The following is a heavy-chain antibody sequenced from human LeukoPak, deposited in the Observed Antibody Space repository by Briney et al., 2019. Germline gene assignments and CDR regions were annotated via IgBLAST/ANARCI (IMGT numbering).Heavy chain of an antibody. V-gene: IGHV3-30*19. CDR3: ARDYTGKYTVEY. D-gene: IGHD1-26*01. Sequence: PGGSLRLSCAASGFTFNTYAMHWVRQAPGKGLEWVAVIQYDGSDKYYTDSVKGRFTISRDNSKNTLYLQMNSLRAEDTAVYYCARDYTGKYTVEYWGQGTLVTVSS. CDR1: GFTFNTYA. CDR2: IQYDGSDK. J-gene: IGHJ4*02.